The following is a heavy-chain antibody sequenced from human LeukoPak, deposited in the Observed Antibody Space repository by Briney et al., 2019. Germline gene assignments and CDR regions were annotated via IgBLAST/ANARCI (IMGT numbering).Heavy chain of an antibody. CDR2: IYYSGST. D-gene: IGHD6-19*01. Sequence: SETLSLTCTVSGGSISSSSYYWGWIRQPPGKGLEWIGSIYYSGSTNYNPSLKSRVTISVDTSKNQFSLKLSSVTAADTAVYYCAREQVAGAHDAFDIWGQGTMVTVSS. CDR1: GGSISSSSYY. CDR3: AREQVAGAHDAFDI. J-gene: IGHJ3*02. V-gene: IGHV4-39*07.